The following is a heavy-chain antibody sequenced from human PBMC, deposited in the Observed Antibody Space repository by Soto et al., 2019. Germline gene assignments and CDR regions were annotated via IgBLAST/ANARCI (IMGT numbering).Heavy chain of an antibody. CDR2: IIPIFGTA. J-gene: IGHJ6*02. CDR3: ALHYGSGSNYYYYGMDV. V-gene: IGHV1-69*12. Sequence: QVQLVQSGAEVKKPWSSVKVSCKASGGTFSSYAISWVRQAPGQGLEWMGGIIPIFGTADYAQKFQGRVTITADESTSTAYMGLSSLRSEDTAVYYCALHYGSGSNYYYYGMDVWGQGTTVTVSS. CDR1: GGTFSSYA. D-gene: IGHD3-10*01.